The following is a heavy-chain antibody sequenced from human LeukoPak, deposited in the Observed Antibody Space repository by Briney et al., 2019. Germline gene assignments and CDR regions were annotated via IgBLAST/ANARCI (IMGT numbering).Heavy chain of an antibody. J-gene: IGHJ4*02. CDR3: ARDRALYCSSTSCYIFHY. CDR1: GFTFSSYA. Sequence: GSLRLSCAASGFTFSSYAMHWVRQAPGKGLEWVAVISYDGSNKYYADSVKGRFTISRDNSKNTLYLQMNSLRAEDTAFYYCARDRALYCSSTSCYIFHYWGQGTLVTVSS. CDR2: ISYDGSNK. V-gene: IGHV3-30*04. D-gene: IGHD2-2*01.